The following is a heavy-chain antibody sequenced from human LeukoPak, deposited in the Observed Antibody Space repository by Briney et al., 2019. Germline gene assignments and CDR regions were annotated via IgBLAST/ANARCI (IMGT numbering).Heavy chain of an antibody. Sequence: KPSETLSLTCTISGGSITDYYWNWIRQSAGKGLEWIGRKSVSGHTNYRSSLESRVTMSVDTSKNQFSLRLTSVTAADTAVYYCVRVSRIDYGANPEGDVWGKGITVIVSS. D-gene: IGHD4/OR15-4a*01. CDR3: VRVSRIDYGANPEGDV. CDR2: KSVSGHT. J-gene: IGHJ6*04. CDR1: GGSITDYY. V-gene: IGHV4-4*07.